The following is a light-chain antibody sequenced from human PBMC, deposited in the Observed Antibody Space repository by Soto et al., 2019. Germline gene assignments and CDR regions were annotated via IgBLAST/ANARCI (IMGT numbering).Light chain of an antibody. J-gene: IGKJ1*01. CDR3: QQYAYWPET. V-gene: IGKV3D-15*01. CDR2: YSS. CDR1: QSVRTN. Sequence: EVMMTQFPDTVSVTPGETVTLSCGASQSVRTNLAWYQQRPGQAPRLLIHYSSIRARDIPARFSGSGSGTNFTLAISSLQSEDFAVYYCQQYAYWPETFGQGTKVEIK.